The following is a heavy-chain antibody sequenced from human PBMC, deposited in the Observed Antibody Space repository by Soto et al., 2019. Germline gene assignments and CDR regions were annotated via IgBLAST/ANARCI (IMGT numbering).Heavy chain of an antibody. D-gene: IGHD3-10*01. CDR3: ARARSGSYFVLEY. CDR1: SGSSNSCLHY. CDR2: IYSRGNT. V-gene: IGHV4-31*03. J-gene: IGHJ4*02. Sequence: QVQLQASGPGLVKPSQTLSLTCTVSSGSSNSCLHYWTWIRQHPGQGLEWIGYIYSRGNTYYTPPLKSRVDITVDTSKNQCSLRVSSVTAADTAVYYCARARSGSYFVLEYWGQGAQVTVSP.